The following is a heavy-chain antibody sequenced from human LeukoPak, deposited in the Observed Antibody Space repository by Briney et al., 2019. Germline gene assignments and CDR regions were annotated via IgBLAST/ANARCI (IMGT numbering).Heavy chain of an antibody. CDR2: IIPIFGTA. V-gene: IGHV1-69*13. CDR1: GGTFSSYA. Sequence: SVKVSCKASGGTFSSYAISWVRQAPGQGLEWMGGIIPIFGTANYAQKFQGRVTITADESTSTAYMELSSLRSEDTAVYYCARVVSGYSYGGAYYYYYMDVWGKGTTVTVSS. J-gene: IGHJ6*03. CDR3: ARVVSGYSYGGAYYYYYMDV. D-gene: IGHD5-18*01.